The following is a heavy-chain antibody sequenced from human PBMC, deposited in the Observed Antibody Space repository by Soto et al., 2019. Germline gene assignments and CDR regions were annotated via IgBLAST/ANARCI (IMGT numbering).Heavy chain of an antibody. CDR2: IRDSGHST. V-gene: IGHV3-23*01. J-gene: IGHJ3*02. D-gene: IGHD6-19*01. CDR1: GFTFSTYS. CDR3: ARVKAQILSSGWYGGDDI. Sequence: EVQLLESGGGLVQPGGSLRLSCAASGFTFSTYSMTWVRQAPGKGLEWVSTIRDSGHSTHYADSVRRRFAISRDNSKNTLCLRMNSLRAEDTAVYYCARVKAQILSSGWYGGDDIGGQGTMVTVSS.